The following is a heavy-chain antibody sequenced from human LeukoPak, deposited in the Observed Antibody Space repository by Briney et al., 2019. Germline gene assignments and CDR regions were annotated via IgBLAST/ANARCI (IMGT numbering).Heavy chain of an antibody. V-gene: IGHV4-59*01. Sequence: SETLSLTCTVSGGSIGTYSWNWIRQPPGKGLEWIGYIYYSGTTNYNPSLKSRVTISVDTSKNQFSLKLSSVTAADTAVYYCARTGTRSNWFDPWGQGTLVTVSS. D-gene: IGHD1-1*01. CDR1: GGSIGTYS. J-gene: IGHJ5*02. CDR2: IYYSGTT. CDR3: ARTGTRSNWFDP.